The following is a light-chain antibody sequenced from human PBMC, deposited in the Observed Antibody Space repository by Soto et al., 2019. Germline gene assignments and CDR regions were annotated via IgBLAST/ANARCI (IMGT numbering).Light chain of an antibody. CDR3: QQYNIYPLT. CDR2: AAS. J-gene: IGKJ4*01. Sequence: DVQMTQSPSSLSASVGDRVTITCRASQDINSWLAWYQQKPEKAPKSLIHAASSLQTGVPSRFSGSGSGTAFTLTISSLQPEDSATYYCQQYNIYPLTFGGGTKVEIK. V-gene: IGKV1D-16*01. CDR1: QDINSW.